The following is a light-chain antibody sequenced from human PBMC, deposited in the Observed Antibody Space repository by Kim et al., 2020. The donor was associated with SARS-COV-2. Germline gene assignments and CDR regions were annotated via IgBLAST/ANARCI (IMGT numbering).Light chain of an antibody. CDR1: SSNIGAGHD. J-gene: IGLJ1*01. CDR3: QSYDSSLNAFYV. Sequence: QPVLTQPPSVSGALGQTVMISCAGTSSNIGAGHDVHWYQQLPGSAPKLLIYADSSRPSGVPDRFSGSKSGTSASLAITGLQAEDEADYFCQSYDSSLNAFYVFGTGTKVTVL. V-gene: IGLV1-40*01. CDR2: ADS.